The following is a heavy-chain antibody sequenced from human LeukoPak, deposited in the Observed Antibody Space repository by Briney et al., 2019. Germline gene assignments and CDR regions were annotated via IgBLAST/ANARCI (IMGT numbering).Heavy chain of an antibody. D-gene: IGHD3-10*01. V-gene: IGHV3-74*01. J-gene: IGHJ4*02. CDR2: INSDGSRT. Sequence: GGSLRLSCAASGFTFSSYEMNWVRQAPGKGLVWVSRINSDGSRTSYADSVKGRFTISRDNAKNTLYLQMNSLGAEDTAVYYCARGPMVRTNLFDYWGQGTLVTVSS. CDR3: ARGPMVRTNLFDY. CDR1: GFTFSSYE.